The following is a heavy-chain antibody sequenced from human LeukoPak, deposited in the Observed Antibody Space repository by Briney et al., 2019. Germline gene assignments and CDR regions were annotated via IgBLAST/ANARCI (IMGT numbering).Heavy chain of an antibody. D-gene: IGHD3-22*01. J-gene: IGHJ3*02. CDR2: IYHSGST. Sequence: SETLSLTCTVSGYSISSGYYWGWIRQPPGKGLEWVGSIYHSGSTYYNPSLKSRVTISVDTSKNQFSLKLSSVTAADTAVYYCARATYYYDSSGYWTLEFDFDIWGQGTMVTVSS. CDR1: GYSISSGYY. CDR3: ARATYYYDSSGYWTLEFDFDI. V-gene: IGHV4-38-2*02.